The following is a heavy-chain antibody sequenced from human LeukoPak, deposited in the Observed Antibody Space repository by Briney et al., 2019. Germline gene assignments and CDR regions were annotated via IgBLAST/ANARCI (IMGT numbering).Heavy chain of an antibody. CDR2: IYPGDSDT. J-gene: IGHJ4*02. CDR3: ARHYYASGSYPHFDY. D-gene: IGHD3-10*01. CDR1: GYSFNSYW. Sequence: GEALKLSCKGSGYSFNSYWIGWVRQMPGEGLEWMGIIYPGDSDTKYSPSFQGQVTISADKSISTAYLQWSSLKASDTAMFYCARHYYASGSYPHFDYWGQGTLVTVSS. V-gene: IGHV5-51*01.